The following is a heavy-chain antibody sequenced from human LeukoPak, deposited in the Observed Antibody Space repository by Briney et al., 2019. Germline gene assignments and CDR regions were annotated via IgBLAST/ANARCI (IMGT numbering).Heavy chain of an antibody. CDR2: IYYSGST. V-gene: IGHV4-61*08. J-gene: IGHJ1*01. D-gene: IGHD6-19*01. CDR1: GGSISSGDYY. Sequence: PSETLSLTCTVSGGSISSGDYYWSWIRQPPGKGLEWIGYIYYSGSTNYNPSLKSRVTISVDTSKNQFSLKLSSVTAADTAVYYCAGGWYAEYFQHWGQGTLVTVSS. CDR3: AGGWYAEYFQH.